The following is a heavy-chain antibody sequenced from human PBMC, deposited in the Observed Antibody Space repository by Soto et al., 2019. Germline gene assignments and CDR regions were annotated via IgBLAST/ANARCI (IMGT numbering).Heavy chain of an antibody. D-gene: IGHD6-13*01. J-gene: IGHJ6*02. CDR2: IIPIFGTA. CDR1: GGTFSSYA. V-gene: IGHV1-69*13. CDR3: ARDRQQLGHYYYYGMDV. Sequence: GASVKASCKASGGTFSSYAISWVRQAPGPGLEWMGGIIPIFGTANYAQKFQGRVTITADESTSTAYMELSSLRSEDTAVYYCARDRQQLGHYYYYGMDVWGQGTTVTVSS.